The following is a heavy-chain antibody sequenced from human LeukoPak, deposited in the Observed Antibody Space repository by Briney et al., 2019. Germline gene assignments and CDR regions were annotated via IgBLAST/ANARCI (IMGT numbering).Heavy chain of an antibody. CDR3: ARSDPGIAVAGPILDY. V-gene: IGHV7-4-1*02. D-gene: IGHD6-19*01. CDR1: GYTFTSNA. Sequence: GASVKVSCKASGYTFTSNALNWVRQSPGQGPQWMGWIHTDTGNPTYAQGLSGRFVFSLDTSVSTAYLQISSLKAEDTAVYYCARSDPGIAVAGPILDYWGQGTLVTVSS. CDR2: IHTDTGNP. J-gene: IGHJ4*02.